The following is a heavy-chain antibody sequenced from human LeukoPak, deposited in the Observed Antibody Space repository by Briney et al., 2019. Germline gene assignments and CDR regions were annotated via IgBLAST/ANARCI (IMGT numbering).Heavy chain of an antibody. CDR2: IHSGGST. CDR1: GFTVSSNY. V-gene: IGHV3-66*02. Sequence: PGGSLRLSCAASGFTVSSNYMSWVRQAPGKGLEWVSVIHSGGSTYYADSVKGRFTISRDNSKNTLYLQMNSLRAEDTAVYYCASSVVPATGGYYYYMDVWGKGTTVTVSS. D-gene: IGHD2-2*01. J-gene: IGHJ6*03. CDR3: ASSVVPATGGYYYYMDV.